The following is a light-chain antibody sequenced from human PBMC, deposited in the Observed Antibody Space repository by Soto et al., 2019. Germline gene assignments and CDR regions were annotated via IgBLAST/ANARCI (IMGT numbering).Light chain of an antibody. CDR1: QSISSY. Sequence: DIQMTQSPSSLSASVGDRVTITCRASQSISSYLNWYQQKPGKAPKLLIYAASSLQSGVPSRFSGSGSGTYFTLTISSLQPDDFATYYCQQSYSTPTFGQGTKLEIK. CDR3: QQSYSTPT. CDR2: AAS. V-gene: IGKV1-39*01. J-gene: IGKJ2*01.